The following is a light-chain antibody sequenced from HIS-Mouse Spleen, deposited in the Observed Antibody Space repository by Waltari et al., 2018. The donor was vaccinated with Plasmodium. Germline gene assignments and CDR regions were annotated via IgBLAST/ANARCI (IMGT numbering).Light chain of an antibody. CDR1: SSDVGGYNY. V-gene: IGLV2-11*01. Sequence: QSALTQPRSVSGSPGQSVTISCTGTSSDVGGYNYVSWYQQHPGKAPKLMIYDVSKRPSGVPDCFSGSKSGNTASLTISGLQAEDEAEYYCCSYAGSYTLVFGGGTKLTVL. CDR2: DVS. J-gene: IGLJ2*01. CDR3: CSYAGSYTLV.